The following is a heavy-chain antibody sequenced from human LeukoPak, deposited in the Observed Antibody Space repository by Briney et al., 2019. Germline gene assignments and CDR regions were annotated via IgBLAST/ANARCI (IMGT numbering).Heavy chain of an antibody. CDR3: ARVRTNGYYYYGMDV. V-gene: IGHV4-59*01. J-gene: IGHJ6*02. D-gene: IGHD2-8*01. CDR2: IYYSGST. Sequence: SETLSLTCTVSGGSISSYYWSWIRQPPGKGLEWIGYIYYSGSTNYNPSLKSRVTISVDTSKNQFSLKLSSVTAADTAVYYCARVRTNGYYYYGMDVWGQGTTVTVSS. CDR1: GGSISSYY.